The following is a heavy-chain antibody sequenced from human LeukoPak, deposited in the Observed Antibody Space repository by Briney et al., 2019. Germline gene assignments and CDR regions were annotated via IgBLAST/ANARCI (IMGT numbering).Heavy chain of an antibody. D-gene: IGHD1-26*01. CDR3: ARHRSPDYYYYYMDV. V-gene: IGHV4-4*09. J-gene: IGHJ6*03. CDR1: GGSIGSYY. CDR2: IYTSGST. Sequence: SETLSLTCTVSGGSIGSYYWSWIRQPPGKGLEWIGYIYTSGSTNYNPSLKSRVTISVDTSKNQFSLKLSSVTAADTAVYYCARHRSPDYYYYYMDVWGKGTTVTVSS.